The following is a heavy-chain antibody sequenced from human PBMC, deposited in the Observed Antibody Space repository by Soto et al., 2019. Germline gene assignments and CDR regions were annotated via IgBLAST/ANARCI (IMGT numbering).Heavy chain of an antibody. CDR1: GYVFTSYT. CDR2: INAGNGDR. V-gene: IGHV1-3*01. Sequence: QVQLVQSGAEVKKSGASVKVSCKASGYVFTSYTIHWVRQAPGQRLEWMGLINAGNGDRKYAQMFQGRLTITRDTSAKTVYMELRSLTSEDSAVYYCAREFRNYASTVAYWGQGTLVSVSS. CDR3: AREFRNYASTVAY. J-gene: IGHJ4*02. D-gene: IGHD1-7*01.